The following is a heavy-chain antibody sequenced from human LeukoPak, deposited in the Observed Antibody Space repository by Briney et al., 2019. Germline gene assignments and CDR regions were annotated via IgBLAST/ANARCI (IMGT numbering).Heavy chain of an antibody. Sequence: GGSLRLSCAASGFTFSSYGMHWVRQAPGKGLGWVAVIRYDGSDKYYTDSVKGRFTISRDNSNNTLYLQMNSLRAEDTAVYYCARGVITIFGVVKGPFDYWGQGTLVTVSS. V-gene: IGHV3-33*08. CDR3: ARGVITIFGVVKGPFDY. J-gene: IGHJ4*02. D-gene: IGHD3-3*01. CDR1: GFTFSSYG. CDR2: IRYDGSDK.